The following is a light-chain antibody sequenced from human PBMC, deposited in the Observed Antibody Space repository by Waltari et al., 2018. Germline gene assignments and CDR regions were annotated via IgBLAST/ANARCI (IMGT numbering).Light chain of an antibody. V-gene: IGLV3-25*03. CDR3: QSADSTGTYYV. Sequence: SYELTQPPSVSVSPGQTARLTCSGDALPKQYVYWYQQKPGQAPVLFLYKDEERPSGIPERFSGSSSGTTATLTISGVQAEDEADYYCQSADSTGTYYVFAAGTKVTVL. CDR1: ALPKQY. J-gene: IGLJ1*01. CDR2: KDE.